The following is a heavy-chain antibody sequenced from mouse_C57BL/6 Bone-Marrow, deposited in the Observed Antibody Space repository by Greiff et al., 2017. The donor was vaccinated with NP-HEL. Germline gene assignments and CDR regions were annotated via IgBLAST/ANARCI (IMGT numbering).Heavy chain of an antibody. V-gene: IGHV1-50*01. D-gene: IGHD1-1*01. J-gene: IGHJ4*01. CDR1: GYTFTSYW. CDR2: IDPSDSYT. Sequence: QVQLQQPGAELVKPGASVKLSCKASGYTFTSYWMQWVKQRPGQGLEWIGEIDPSDSYTNYNQKFKGKATLTVYTSSSTAYMQLSSLTSEDSAVYYCARGWDGSSFAMDYWGQGTSVTVSS. CDR3: ARGWDGSSFAMDY.